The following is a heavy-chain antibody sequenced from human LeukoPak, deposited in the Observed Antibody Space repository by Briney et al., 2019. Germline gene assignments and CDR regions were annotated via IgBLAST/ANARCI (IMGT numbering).Heavy chain of an antibody. CDR3: TRAPHPRCSSSGCYLDY. J-gene: IGHJ4*02. D-gene: IGHD2-2*01. CDR2: IQAKAYGGAT. Sequence: GGSLRLSCSTSGFTFGDYAMSWVRQAPGKGLEWVGFIQAKAYGGATKYAASVNGRFSISRDDSQSIANLQMNDLKTEDTAVYYCTRAPHPRCSSSGCYLDYWGQGTLSRSPQ. CDR1: GFTFGDYA. V-gene: IGHV3-49*04.